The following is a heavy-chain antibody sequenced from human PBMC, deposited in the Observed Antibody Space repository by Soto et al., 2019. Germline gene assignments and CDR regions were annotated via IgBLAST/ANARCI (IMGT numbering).Heavy chain of an antibody. V-gene: IGHV3-74*01. CDR2: INDDGITA. J-gene: IGHJ4*02. D-gene: IGHD2-2*01. CDR1: GFTFSSYR. Sequence: GGSLRLSCAASGFTFSSYRMHWVRQAPGKGLVWVSRINDDGITASDADSVKGRFTISRDNAKNILYLQMNSLRVEDTAVYYCARDGTSRYDYWGQGALVTVSS. CDR3: ARDGTSRYDY.